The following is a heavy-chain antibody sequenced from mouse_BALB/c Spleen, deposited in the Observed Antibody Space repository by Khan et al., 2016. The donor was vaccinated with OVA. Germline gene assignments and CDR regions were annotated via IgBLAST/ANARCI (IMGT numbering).Heavy chain of an antibody. V-gene: IGHV1-81*01. CDR2: IYPGSDNA. D-gene: IGHD2-3*01. Sequence: VKLLESGPELVKPGASVKMSCKASGYTFTYYVITWVKQRTGQGLEWIGEIYPGSDNAYYNERFKGKATLTADKSSNTTHMQLSSLTSEDSAVYFCARGDGYYVYLDYWGQGTTLTVSS. CDR1: GYTFTYYV. CDR3: ARGDGYYVYLDY. J-gene: IGHJ2*01.